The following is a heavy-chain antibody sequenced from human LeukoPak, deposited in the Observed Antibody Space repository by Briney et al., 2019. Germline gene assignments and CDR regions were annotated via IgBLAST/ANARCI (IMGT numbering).Heavy chain of an antibody. CDR3: VKGLRDYYGSAIQH. CDR2: ISSNGGIK. J-gene: IGHJ4*02. D-gene: IGHD3-10*01. CDR1: GFSLTSNG. Sequence: AGGSLRLSCAASGFSLTSNGMNWVRQAPGRGLEYVSAISSNGGIKYYADSVKGRFSISRDNSKNTMNLQMSSLRDEDTAVYYCVKGLRDYYGSAIQHWGQGILVTVSS. V-gene: IGHV3-64D*09.